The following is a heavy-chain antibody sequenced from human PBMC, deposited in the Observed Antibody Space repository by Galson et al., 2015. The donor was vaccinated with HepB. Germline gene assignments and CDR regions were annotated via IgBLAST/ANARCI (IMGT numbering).Heavy chain of an antibody. CDR3: ARGALVAVVDATQNNWFDP. CDR2: ISAYDRDT. Sequence: SVKVSCKASGYTFSTYSITWVRQAPGQGLEWMGWISAYDRDTNYAQKFQGRVTMTTDTSTTTAYVELRSLRSDDTAVYYCARGALVAVVDATQNNWFDPWGQGTLVTVSS. V-gene: IGHV1-18*01. CDR1: GYTFSTYS. D-gene: IGHD2-15*01. J-gene: IGHJ5*02.